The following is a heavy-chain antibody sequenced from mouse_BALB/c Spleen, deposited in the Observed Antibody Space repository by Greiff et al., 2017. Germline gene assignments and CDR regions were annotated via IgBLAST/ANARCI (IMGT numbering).Heavy chain of an antibody. D-gene: IGHD2-3*01. Sequence: EVQLVESGGGLVKPGGSLKISCAASGFTFSSYAMSWVRQTPEKRLEWVASISSGGSTYYPDSVKGRFTISRDNARNILYLQMSSLRSEDTAMYYCARGGGWLAMDDWGQGTSVTVSA. V-gene: IGHV5-6-5*01. CDR3: ARGGGWLAMDD. CDR2: ISSGGST. J-gene: IGHJ4*01. CDR1: GFTFSSYA.